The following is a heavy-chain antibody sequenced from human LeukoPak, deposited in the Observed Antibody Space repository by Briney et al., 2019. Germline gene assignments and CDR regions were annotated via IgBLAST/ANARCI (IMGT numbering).Heavy chain of an antibody. Sequence: SETLSLTCTVSGGSISSYYWGWIRQPPGKGLEWIGYIYYSGSTNYNPSLKSRVTISVDTSKNQFSLKLSSVTAADTAVYYCARQIWRPYNWFDPWGQGTLVTVSS. CDR2: IYYSGST. CDR3: ARQIWRPYNWFDP. CDR1: GGSISSYY. V-gene: IGHV4-59*08. J-gene: IGHJ5*02. D-gene: IGHD2-15*01.